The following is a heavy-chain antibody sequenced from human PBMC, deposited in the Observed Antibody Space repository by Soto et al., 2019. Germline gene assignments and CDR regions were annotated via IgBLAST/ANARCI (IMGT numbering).Heavy chain of an antibody. D-gene: IGHD5-12*01. Sequence: GESLKISCKGSGYSFTSYWIGWVRQMPGKGLEWMGIIYPGDSDTRYSPSFQGQVTISADKSISTAYLQWSSLKASDTAMYYCARATTPPYSGYDFVGMDVWGQGTTVTAP. V-gene: IGHV5-51*01. J-gene: IGHJ6*02. CDR1: GYSFTSYW. CDR3: ARATTPPYSGYDFVGMDV. CDR2: IYPGDSDT.